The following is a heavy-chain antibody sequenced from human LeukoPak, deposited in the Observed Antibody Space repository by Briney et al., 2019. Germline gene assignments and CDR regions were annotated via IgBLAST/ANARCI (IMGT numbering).Heavy chain of an antibody. J-gene: IGHJ3*02. CDR2: IYYSGST. Sequence: SQTLSLTCTVSGGSISSGDYYWSWIRQPPGKGLEWIGYIYYSGSTYYNPSLKSRVTISVDTSKNQFSLKLSSVTAADAAVNYCARDEPEWDLRAFAAFDIWGQGTMVTVSS. CDR3: ARDEPEWDLRAFAAFDI. CDR1: GGSISSGDYY. V-gene: IGHV4-30-4*08. D-gene: IGHD1-26*01.